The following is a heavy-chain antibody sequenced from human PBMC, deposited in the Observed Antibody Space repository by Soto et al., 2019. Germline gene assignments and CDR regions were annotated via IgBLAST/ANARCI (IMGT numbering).Heavy chain of an antibody. V-gene: IGHV4-39*01. CDR3: ARHANSSRAKKNNWFDP. CDR1: GGSISSSSYY. D-gene: IGHD6-13*01. CDR2: IYYSGST. J-gene: IGHJ5*02. Sequence: SETLSLTCTVSGGSISSSSYYWGWIRQPPGKGLEWIGSIYYSGSTYYNPSLKSRVTISVDTSKNQFSLKLSSVTAADTAVYYCARHANSSRAKKNNWFDPWGQGTLVTVSS.